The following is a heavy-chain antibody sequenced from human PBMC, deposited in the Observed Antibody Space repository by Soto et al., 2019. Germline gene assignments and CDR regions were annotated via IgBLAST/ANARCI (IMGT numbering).Heavy chain of an antibody. Sequence: QITLKESGPTLVKPTQTLTLTCTFSGFSLTTRGVGVGWIRQPPGKALEWLALIYWDDDEGYSPSLKSRLTITKDASKNRVVLTMTTMDPVDTATYYCAHRPRGYSYHFDYWGQGTLVTGSS. CDR2: IYWDDDE. J-gene: IGHJ4*02. CDR3: AHRPRGYSYHFDY. V-gene: IGHV2-5*02. D-gene: IGHD5-18*01. CDR1: GFSLTTRGVG.